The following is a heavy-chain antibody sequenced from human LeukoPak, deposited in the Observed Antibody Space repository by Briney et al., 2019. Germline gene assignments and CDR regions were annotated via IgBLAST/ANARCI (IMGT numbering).Heavy chain of an antibody. D-gene: IGHD1-14*01. CDR3: ARQPGGTAAFDM. V-gene: IGHV4-59*08. CDR2: THNNGDS. Sequence: SETLSLTCSVSGGAINSYYWSWIRQLPGTQLEWIAYTHNNGDSNYNPSLKSRVTIILDTSKNLFSLRLSSVTAADTAMYYCARQPGGTAAFDMWGQGTMVPVSS. CDR1: GGAINSYY. J-gene: IGHJ3*02.